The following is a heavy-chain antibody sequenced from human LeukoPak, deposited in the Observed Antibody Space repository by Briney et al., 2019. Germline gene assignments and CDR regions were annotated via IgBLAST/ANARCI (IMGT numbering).Heavy chain of an antibody. Sequence: GGSLRLSCAASGFTVSSNYMSWVRQATGKGLEWVSVIYSGGSTYYADSVKGRFTISRDNSKNTLYLQMNSLRAEDTAVYYCAREDIVATRVFDYWGQGTLVTVSS. CDR2: IYSGGST. V-gene: IGHV3-66*01. CDR3: AREDIVATRVFDY. CDR1: GFTVSSNY. J-gene: IGHJ4*02. D-gene: IGHD5-12*01.